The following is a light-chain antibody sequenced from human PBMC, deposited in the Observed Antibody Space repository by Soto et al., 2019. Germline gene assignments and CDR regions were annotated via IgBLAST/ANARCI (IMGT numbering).Light chain of an antibody. CDR3: SSYTRSSTYV. J-gene: IGLJ1*01. V-gene: IGLV2-14*01. CDR1: SSDVGGYNY. Sequence: QSALTQPASVSGSPGQSITISCTGTSSDVGGYNYVSWYPQHPGRAPKLMIYDVSNRPSGVSNRFSGSKSGNTASLTISGLQAEDEADYYCSSYTRSSTYVFGNGTKVTVL. CDR2: DVS.